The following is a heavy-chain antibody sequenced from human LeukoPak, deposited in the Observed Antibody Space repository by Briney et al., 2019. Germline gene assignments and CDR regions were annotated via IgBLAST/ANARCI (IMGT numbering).Heavy chain of an antibody. Sequence: PGGSLRLSWAASGFTFSTYGMHWVRQAPGKGLEWVAVAYADGNQSYADSVKGRFTISRDNSKNTLYVQMNSLKAEDTAVYYCATGSGYFYGHWGQGTLVTVSS. CDR2: AYADGNQ. J-gene: IGHJ4*02. D-gene: IGHD3-22*01. CDR1: GFTFSTYG. V-gene: IGHV3-33*01. CDR3: ATGSGYFYGH.